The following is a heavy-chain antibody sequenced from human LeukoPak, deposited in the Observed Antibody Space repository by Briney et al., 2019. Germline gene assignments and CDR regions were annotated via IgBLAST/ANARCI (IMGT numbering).Heavy chain of an antibody. Sequence: PSETLSLTCAVYGGSFSGYYWSWIRQPPGKGLEWIGEINHSGSTNYNPSLKSRVTISVDTSKNQFSLKLSSVTAADTAVYYCARGQIYSNSYIDYWGQGTLVTVSS. CDR1: GGSFSGYY. CDR2: INHSGST. V-gene: IGHV4-34*01. CDR3: ARGQIYSNSYIDY. D-gene: IGHD4-11*01. J-gene: IGHJ4*02.